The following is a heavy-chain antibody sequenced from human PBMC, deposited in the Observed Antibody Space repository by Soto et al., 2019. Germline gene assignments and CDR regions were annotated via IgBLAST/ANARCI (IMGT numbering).Heavy chain of an antibody. J-gene: IGHJ4*02. D-gene: IGHD2-15*01. CDR1: GYTFTSYG. V-gene: IGHV1-18*01. Sequence: ASVKVSCKASGYTFTSYGISWLRQAPGQGHERMGWISAYNGNTNYAQKLQGRVTITRDTSASTAYMELSSLQYEDTAVNYSSRPHAAVFDYWGQGTLVTVSS. CDR2: ISAYNGNT. CDR3: SRPHAAVFDY.